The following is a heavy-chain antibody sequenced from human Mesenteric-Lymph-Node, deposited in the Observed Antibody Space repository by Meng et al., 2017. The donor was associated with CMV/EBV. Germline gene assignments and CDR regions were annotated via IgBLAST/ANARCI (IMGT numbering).Heavy chain of an antibody. CDR2: IIPIFGTA. V-gene: IGHV1-69*13. J-gene: IGHJ6*02. CDR3: ARVRKQLVRFGYYYGMDV. D-gene: IGHD6-6*01. CDR1: GGTFSSYA. Sequence: SVKVSCKASGGTFSSYAISWVRQAPGQGLEWMGGIIPIFGTANYAQKFQGRVTITADESTSTAYMELSSLRSEDTAVYYCARVRKQLVRFGYYYGMDVWGQGTAVTVSS.